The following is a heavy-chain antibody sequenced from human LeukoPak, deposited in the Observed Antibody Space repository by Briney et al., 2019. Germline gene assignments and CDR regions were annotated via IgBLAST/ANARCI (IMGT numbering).Heavy chain of an antibody. Sequence: GASVKVSCKASGYTFTGYHMHWVRQAPGQGLEWMGRINPNSGDTNYAQKLQGRVTMTTDTSTSTAYMELRSLRSDDTAVYYCARSRVVVPASNWFDPWGQGTLVTVSS. J-gene: IGHJ5*02. V-gene: IGHV1-2*06. CDR2: INPNSGDT. CDR3: ARSRVVVPASNWFDP. D-gene: IGHD2-2*01. CDR1: GYTFTGYH.